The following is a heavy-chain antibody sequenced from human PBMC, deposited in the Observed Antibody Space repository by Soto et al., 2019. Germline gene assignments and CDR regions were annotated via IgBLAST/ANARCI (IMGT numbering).Heavy chain of an antibody. V-gene: IGHV4-34*01. CDR2: INHSGST. D-gene: IGHD3-22*01. CDR3: AREIPFSSGYYKGYYYYGMDV. J-gene: IGHJ6*02. Sequence: PSETLSLTCAVYGGSFSGYYWSWIRQPPGKGLEWIGEINHSGSTNYNPSLKSRVTISVDTSKNQFSLKLISVTAADTAVYYCAREIPFSSGYYKGYYYYGMDVWGQGTTVTVSS. CDR1: GGSFSGYY.